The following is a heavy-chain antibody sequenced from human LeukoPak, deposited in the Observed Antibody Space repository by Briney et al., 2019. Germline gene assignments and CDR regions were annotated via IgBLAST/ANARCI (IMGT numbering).Heavy chain of an antibody. D-gene: IGHD6-6*01. CDR3: AKDHHLYSSSSLFGY. V-gene: IGHV3-9*01. CDR2: ISWNSGSI. Sequence: GGSLRLSCAASGFTFDDYAMHWVRQAPGKGLEWVSGISWNSGSIGYADSVKGRFTISRDNAKNSLYLQMNSPRAEDTALYCCAKDHHLYSSSSLFGYWGQGTLVTVSS. J-gene: IGHJ4*02. CDR1: GFTFDDYA.